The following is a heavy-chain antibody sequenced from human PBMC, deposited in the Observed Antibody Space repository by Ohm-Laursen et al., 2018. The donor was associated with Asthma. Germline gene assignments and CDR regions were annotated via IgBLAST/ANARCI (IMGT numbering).Heavy chain of an antibody. J-gene: IGHJ5*02. Sequence: QTLSLTCAISGDSVSSNSAAWNWIRQSPSRGLEWLGRTYYRSKWYNDYAVSVKSRITINPDTSKNQFSLQLNSVTPEDTAVYYCARTTQGFWSGFAYFWEFDPWGQGTLVTVSS. CDR2: TYYRSKWYN. V-gene: IGHV6-1*01. D-gene: IGHD3-3*01. CDR3: ARTTQGFWSGFAYFWEFDP. CDR1: GDSVSSNSAA.